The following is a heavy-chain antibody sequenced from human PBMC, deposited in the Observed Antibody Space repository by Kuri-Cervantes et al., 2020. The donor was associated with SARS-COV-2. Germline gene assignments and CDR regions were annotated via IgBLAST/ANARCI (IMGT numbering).Heavy chain of an antibody. CDR1: GGTFSSYA. CDR2: INPNSGGT. J-gene: IGHJ4*02. D-gene: IGHD6-19*01. Sequence: ASVKVSCKASGGTFSSYAISWVRQAPGQGLEWMGWINPNSGGTNYAQKFQGRVTMTRDTSISTAYMELSRLRSDDTAVYYCARVYSSGWSKAHRYYFDYWGQGTLVTVSS. V-gene: IGHV1-2*02. CDR3: ARVYSSGWSKAHRYYFDY.